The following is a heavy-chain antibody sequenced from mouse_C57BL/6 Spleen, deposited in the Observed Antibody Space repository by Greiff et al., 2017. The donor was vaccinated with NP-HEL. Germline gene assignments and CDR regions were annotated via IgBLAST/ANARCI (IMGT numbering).Heavy chain of an antibody. CDR2: IDPETGGT. CDR1: GYTFTDYE. D-gene: IGHD1-1*01. Sequence: QVQLQQSGAELVRPGASVTLSCKASGYTFTDYEMHWVKQTPVHGLEWIGAIDPETGGTAYNQKFKGKAILTADKSSSTSYMELRSLTSEDSACYYWTRYYGTHWYFDVWGTGTTVTVSS. J-gene: IGHJ1*03. V-gene: IGHV1-15*01. CDR3: TRYYGTHWYFDV.